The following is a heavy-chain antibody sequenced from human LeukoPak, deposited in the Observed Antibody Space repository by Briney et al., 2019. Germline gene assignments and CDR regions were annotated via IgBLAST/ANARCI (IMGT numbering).Heavy chain of an antibody. CDR2: IYYSGST. D-gene: IGHD3-10*01. CDR1: GGSISSSSYY. J-gene: IGHJ4*02. Sequence: SETLSLTCTVSGGSISSSSYYWGWIRQPPGKGLEWIGSIYYSGSTYYNPSLKSRVTISVDTSKNQFSLKLSSVTAADTAVYYCARATLLWFGELFTSFDYWGQGTLVTVSS. CDR3: ARATLLWFGELFTSFDY. V-gene: IGHV4-39*07.